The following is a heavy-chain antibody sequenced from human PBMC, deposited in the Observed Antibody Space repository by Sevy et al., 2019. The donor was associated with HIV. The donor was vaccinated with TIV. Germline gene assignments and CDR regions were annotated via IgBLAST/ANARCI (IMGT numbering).Heavy chain of an antibody. CDR3: ARHRANDSSGPYDAFDI. Sequence: SETLSLTCTVSGGSISSYYWSWIRQPPGKGLEWIGYIYYSGSTNYNPSLKSRVTISVDTSKNQFSLKLSPVTAADTAVYYCARHRANDSSGPYDAFDIWGQGTMVTVSS. J-gene: IGHJ3*02. D-gene: IGHD3-22*01. V-gene: IGHV4-59*08. CDR2: IYYSGST. CDR1: GGSISSYY.